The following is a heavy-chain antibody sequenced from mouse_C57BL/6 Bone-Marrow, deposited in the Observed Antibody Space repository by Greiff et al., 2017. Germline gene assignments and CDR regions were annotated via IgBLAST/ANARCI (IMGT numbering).Heavy chain of an antibody. CDR3: ATNSYYYGSRGYFDV. D-gene: IGHD1-1*01. Sequence: QVQLQQSGAELAKPGASVKLSCKASGYTFTSYWMHWVKQRPGQGLEWIGYINPSSGYTKYNQKFKDKATLTADKSSSTAYMQLSSLTSEDSAVYYCATNSYYYGSRGYFDVWGTGTTVTVSS. J-gene: IGHJ1*03. CDR1: GYTFTSYW. V-gene: IGHV1-7*01. CDR2: INPSSGYT.